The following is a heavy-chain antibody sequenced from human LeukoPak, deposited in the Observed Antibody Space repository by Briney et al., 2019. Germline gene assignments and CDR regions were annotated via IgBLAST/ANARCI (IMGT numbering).Heavy chain of an antibody. CDR2: ISWNSGSI. D-gene: IGHD3-22*01. J-gene: IGHJ4*02. V-gene: IGHV3-9*01. CDR3: AKDLGDYYDSREGEAYFDY. Sequence: GRSLRLSCAASGFTFDDYAMHWVRQAPGKGLEWVSGISWNSGSIGYADSVRGRFTISRDNAKNSLYLQMNSLRAEDTALYYCAKDLGDYYDSREGEAYFDYCGQGTLVTVSS. CDR1: GFTFDDYA.